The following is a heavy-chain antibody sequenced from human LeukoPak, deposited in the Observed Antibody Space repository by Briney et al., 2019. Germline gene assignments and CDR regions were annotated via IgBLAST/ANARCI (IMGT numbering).Heavy chain of an antibody. V-gene: IGHV4-59*01. CDR2: IYYSGST. CDR1: GGSISSYY. J-gene: IGHJ4*02. Sequence: SETLSLTCTVSGGSISSYYWSWIRQPPGKGLEWIGYIYYSGSTNYNPSLKSRVTISVDTSKNQFSLNLSSVTAADTALYYCARFDRDGYNLDYWGQGTLVTVSS. D-gene: IGHD5-24*01. CDR3: ARFDRDGYNLDY.